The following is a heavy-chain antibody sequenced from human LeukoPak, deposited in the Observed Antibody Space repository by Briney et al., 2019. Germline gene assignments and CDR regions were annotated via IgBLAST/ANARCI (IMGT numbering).Heavy chain of an antibody. CDR1: GFTFSNYA. Sequence: GGSLRLSCAASGFTFSNYAMHWVRRAPGKGLEWVAFISYDGSSKCYADSVKGRFTISRDNSKNTLYLQMNSLRAEDTAVYYCAGEQNAFDMWGQGTMVTVSS. CDR3: AGEQNAFDM. V-gene: IGHV3-30*04. J-gene: IGHJ3*02. CDR2: ISYDGSSK.